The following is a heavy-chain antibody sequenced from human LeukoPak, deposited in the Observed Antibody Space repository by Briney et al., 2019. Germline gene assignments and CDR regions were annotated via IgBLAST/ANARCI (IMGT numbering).Heavy chain of an antibody. CDR2: ISAYNGNT. V-gene: IGHV1-18*04. J-gene: IGHJ4*02. CDR3: ARDSGFGNWGPYYFDY. D-gene: IGHD7-27*01. Sequence: GASVKVSCKASGYTFIGYYMHWVRQAPGQGLEWMGWISAYNGNTNYAQKLQGRVTMTTDTSTSTAYMELRSLRSDDTAVYYCARDSGFGNWGPYYFDYWGQGTLVTVSS. CDR1: GYTFIGYY.